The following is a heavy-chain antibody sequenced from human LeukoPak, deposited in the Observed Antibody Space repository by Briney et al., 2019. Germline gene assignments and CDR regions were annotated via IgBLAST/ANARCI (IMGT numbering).Heavy chain of an antibody. CDR2: FYYSGST. CDR3: ARVGGSGKYYYYYMDV. Sequence: SETLSLTCTVSGYSISSGYYWSWIGQPPGKGLEWIGYFYYSGSTNYNPSLKSRVSISVDTSKNQFSLKLSSVTAADTAVYYCARVGGSGKYYYYYMDVWGKGTTVTISS. V-gene: IGHV4-61*01. CDR1: GYSISSGYY. J-gene: IGHJ6*03. D-gene: IGHD3-10*01.